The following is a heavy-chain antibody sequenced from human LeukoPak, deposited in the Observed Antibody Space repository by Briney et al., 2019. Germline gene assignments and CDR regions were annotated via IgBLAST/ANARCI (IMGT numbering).Heavy chain of an antibody. Sequence: SETLSLTCTVSGGSISSYYWSWIRQPPGKGLKWIGYIYYSGSTNYNPSLKSRVTISVDTSKNQFSLKLSSVTAADTAVYYCARDTIQYAFDIWGQGTMVTVSS. J-gene: IGHJ3*02. CDR1: GGSISSYY. V-gene: IGHV4-59*01. CDR3: ARDTIQYAFDI. D-gene: IGHD2-2*02. CDR2: IYYSGST.